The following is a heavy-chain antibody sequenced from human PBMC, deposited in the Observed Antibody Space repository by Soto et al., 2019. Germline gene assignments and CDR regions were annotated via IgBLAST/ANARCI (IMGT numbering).Heavy chain of an antibody. CDR2: INPNSGGT. Sequence: ASVKVSCKASGYIFTGYHMHWVRQAPGQGLEWMGWINPNSGGTKYAQKFQGRVTMTRDTSISTAYMELSSLRSDDTAVYYCAREEIPTYYYGMEVWGQGTTVTVSS. J-gene: IGHJ6*02. CDR3: AREEIPTYYYGMEV. V-gene: IGHV1-2*02. CDR1: GYIFTGYH.